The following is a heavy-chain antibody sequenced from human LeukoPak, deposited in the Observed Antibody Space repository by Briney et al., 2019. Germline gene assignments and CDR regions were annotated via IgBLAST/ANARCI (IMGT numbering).Heavy chain of an antibody. CDR2: IVSTSSLM. CDR3: ARDLRDTSMITYPYFMDV. D-gene: IGHD5-18*01. J-gene: IGHJ6*03. Sequence: GGSLRLSCVAFGFAFSRFEMNWVRQAPGKGLEWVSSIVSTSSLMSYADSVKGRFTISRDNAKNSLYLHMNSLRAEDTAVYFCARDLRDTSMITYPYFMDVWGKGTTVIISS. V-gene: IGHV3-21*01. CDR1: GFAFSRFE.